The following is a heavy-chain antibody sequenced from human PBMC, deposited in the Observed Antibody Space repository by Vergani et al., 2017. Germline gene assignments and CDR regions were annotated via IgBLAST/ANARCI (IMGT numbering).Heavy chain of an antibody. V-gene: IGHV3-21*01. J-gene: IGHJ6*03. Sequence: EVQLVESGGGLVKPGGSLRLSCAASGFTFSSYSMNWVRQAPGKGLEWVSSISSSSSYIYYADSVKGRFTISRDNAKNSLYLQMNSLRAEDTAVYYCARAGVDTAMVRVRDYYYYMDVWGKGTTVTVSS. CDR1: GFTFSSYS. CDR2: ISSSSSYI. CDR3: ARAGVDTAMVRVRDYYYYMDV. D-gene: IGHD5-18*01.